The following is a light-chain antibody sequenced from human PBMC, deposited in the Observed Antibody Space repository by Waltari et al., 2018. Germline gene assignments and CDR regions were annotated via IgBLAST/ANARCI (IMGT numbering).Light chain of an antibody. CDR2: VQL. Sequence: IVLTQSPVTLSLSPGERATLSCKASESVSNYLAWYQQKPGQAPRLLFYVQLKRATGMPVRFSGSGSGTDFTLTISSLEPEDFAVYYCQQGYKGRTFGGGTNVEIK. CDR1: ESVSNY. CDR3: QQGYKGRT. V-gene: IGKV3-11*01. J-gene: IGKJ4*01.